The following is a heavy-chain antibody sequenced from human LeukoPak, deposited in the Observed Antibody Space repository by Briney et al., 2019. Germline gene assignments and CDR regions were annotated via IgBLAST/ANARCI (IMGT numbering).Heavy chain of an antibody. CDR3: ARGFVVVPAAIGNNWFDP. V-gene: IGHV1-2*02. CDR2: INPNSGGT. CDR1: GYTFTGYY. J-gene: IGHJ5*02. Sequence: ASVKVSCKASGYTFTGYYMHWVRQAPGQGLEWMGWINPNSGGTNYAQKFQGRVTMTRDTSISTAYMELSRLRSEDTAVYYCARGFVVVPAAIGNNWFDPWGQGTLVTVSS. D-gene: IGHD2-2*01.